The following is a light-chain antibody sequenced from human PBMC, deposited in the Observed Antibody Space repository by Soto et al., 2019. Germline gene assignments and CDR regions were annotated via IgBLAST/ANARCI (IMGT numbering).Light chain of an antibody. CDR1: SSDVGAYNY. V-gene: IGLV2-14*01. J-gene: IGLJ2*01. CDR2: EVN. Sequence: QSVLTQPASVSGSPGQSITISCTGTSSDVGAYNYVSWYQQHPGKAPKLMIYEVNNRPSGVSSRFSGSKSGNTASLTISGLLAEDEADYYCSSYTSSNTVLFGAGTKLTVL. CDR3: SSYTSSNTVL.